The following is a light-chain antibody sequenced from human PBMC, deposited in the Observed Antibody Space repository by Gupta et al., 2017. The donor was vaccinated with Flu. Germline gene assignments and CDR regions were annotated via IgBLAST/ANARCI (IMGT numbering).Light chain of an antibody. CDR2: ANT. CDR3: QSYDNSLTASV. V-gene: IGLV1-40*01. CDR1: GSNIGAGYD. Sequence: QSVLTPPPSVSGAPGQRVTISCTGSGSNIGAGYDVYWYQRLPGAAPKVLIYANTNRPSGVPDRFSGSRSGTSASLAITGLQAEDEADYFCQSYDNSLTASVFGGGTKLAVL. J-gene: IGLJ2*01.